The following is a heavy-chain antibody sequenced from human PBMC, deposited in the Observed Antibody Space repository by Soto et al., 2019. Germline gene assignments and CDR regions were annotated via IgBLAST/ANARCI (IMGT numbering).Heavy chain of an antibody. Sequence: GGSLRLSCAASGFTFASYAMAWVRQAPGKGVEWVSAITSSDITYYADSVQGRFTISRDNSRNTLYLQMDSLRAEDTAVYYCAKRLTFDSGSPFDYWGQGTLVTVSS. V-gene: IGHV3-23*01. D-gene: IGHD3-10*01. CDR2: ITSSDIT. J-gene: IGHJ4*02. CDR1: GFTFASYA. CDR3: AKRLTFDSGSPFDY.